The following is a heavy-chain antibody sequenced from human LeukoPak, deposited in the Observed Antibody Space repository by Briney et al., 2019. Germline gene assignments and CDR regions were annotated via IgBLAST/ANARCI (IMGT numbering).Heavy chain of an antibody. Sequence: SETLSLTCTVSGGSISSSSYYWGWIRQPPGKGLEWIGNIYFSGSTNYSPSLKSRVTISVDTSKKQISLRLSSVIAADTAVYYCARHVSLYGAIDYWGQGALVIVSS. CDR2: IYFSGST. CDR3: ARHVSLYGAIDY. J-gene: IGHJ4*02. D-gene: IGHD4-17*01. V-gene: IGHV4-61*05. CDR1: GGSISSSSYY.